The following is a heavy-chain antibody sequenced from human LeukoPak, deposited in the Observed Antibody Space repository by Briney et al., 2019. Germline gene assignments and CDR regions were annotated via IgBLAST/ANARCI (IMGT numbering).Heavy chain of an antibody. CDR1: GFIFSTHG. J-gene: IGHJ4*02. CDR3: VKDRHFYGAGTYYNLGY. CDR2: ISYDGSKK. Sequence: PGGSLRLSCAASGFIFSTHGMHWVRQAPGKGLEWVSLISYDGSKKYYADSVKGRFTISRDNSKSTLYLQLNSLRAEDTAVYYCVKDRHFYGAGTYYNLGYWGQGTLVTVSS. D-gene: IGHD3-10*01. V-gene: IGHV3-30*18.